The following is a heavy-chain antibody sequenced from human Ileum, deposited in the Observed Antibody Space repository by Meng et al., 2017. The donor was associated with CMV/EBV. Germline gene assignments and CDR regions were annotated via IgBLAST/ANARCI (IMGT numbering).Heavy chain of an antibody. D-gene: IGHD6-19*01. V-gene: IGHV4-39*07. CDR3: ARESYASGWGNWFDP. CDR2: IYYSGST. Sequence: SETLSLTCTVSGGSISGSTYYWGWIRQPPGKGLEWIGSIYYSGSTYYNSSLKSRVTISVDTSNKQSSLNLRSVTAADTAVYYCARESYASGWGNWFDPWGQGILVTVSS. CDR1: GGSISGSTYY. J-gene: IGHJ5*02.